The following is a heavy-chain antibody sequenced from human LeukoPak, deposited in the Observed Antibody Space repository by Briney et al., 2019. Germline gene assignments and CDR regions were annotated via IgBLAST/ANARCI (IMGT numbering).Heavy chain of an antibody. CDR3: ARDGSAYGMDV. D-gene: IGHD1-26*01. Sequence: GGSLRLSCAASGFTFSDYYMSWIRQAPGKGLEWVSYISSSSSYTNYADSVKGRFTISRDDAKNSLYLQMNSLRAEDTAVYYCARDGSAYGMDVWGQGTTVIVSS. V-gene: IGHV3-11*06. CDR2: ISSSSSYT. J-gene: IGHJ6*02. CDR1: GFTFSDYY.